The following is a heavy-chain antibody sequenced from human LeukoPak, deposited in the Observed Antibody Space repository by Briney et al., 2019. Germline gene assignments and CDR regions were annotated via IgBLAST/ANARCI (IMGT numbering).Heavy chain of an antibody. CDR1: GGSISSGSYY. CDR2: IYTSGST. V-gene: IGHV4-61*02. Sequence: PSETLSLTCTVSGGSISSGSYYWSWIRQPAGKGLEWIGRIYTSGSTNYNPPLKSRVTISVDTSKNQFSLKLSSVTAADTAVYYCARVADYYESSGYYDYWGQGTLVTVSS. D-gene: IGHD3-22*01. J-gene: IGHJ4*02. CDR3: ARVADYYESSGYYDY.